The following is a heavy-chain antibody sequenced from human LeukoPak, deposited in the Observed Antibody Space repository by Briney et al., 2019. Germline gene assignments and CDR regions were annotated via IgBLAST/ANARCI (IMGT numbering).Heavy chain of an antibody. CDR2: INPSGGST. D-gene: IGHD4-23*01. Sequence: ASVKVSCKASGYTFTSYYMHWVRQAPGQGLEWMGIINPSGGSTSYAQKFQGRVTMTRDTSITTAYMDLSRLRSDDTAVYYCARKPGGDYGGNLDYWGQGTLVTVSS. J-gene: IGHJ4*02. CDR3: ARKPGGDYGGNLDY. CDR1: GYTFTSYY. V-gene: IGHV1-46*01.